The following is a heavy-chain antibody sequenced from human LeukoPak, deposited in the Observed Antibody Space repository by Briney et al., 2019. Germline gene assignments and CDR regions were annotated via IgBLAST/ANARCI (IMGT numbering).Heavy chain of an antibody. CDR2: IYWNDDK. D-gene: IGHD3-22*01. CDR1: GFSLSTSGVG. V-gene: IGHV2-5*01. J-gene: IGHJ4*02. CDR3: AHSTYYYDSSGQGGVDY. Sequence: SGPTLVKPTQTLTLTCTFSGFSLSTSGVGVGWIRQPPGKALERLALIYWNDDKRYSPSLKSRLTITKDTSKNQVVLTMTNMDPVDTATYYCAHSTYYYDSSGQGGVDYRGQGTLVTVSS.